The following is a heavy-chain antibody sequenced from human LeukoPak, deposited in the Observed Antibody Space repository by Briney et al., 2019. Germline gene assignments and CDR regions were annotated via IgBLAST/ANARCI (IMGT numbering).Heavy chain of an antibody. Sequence: PSETLSLTCTVSGGSISSYYWSWIRQPAGKGLEWIGRIYTSGSTNYNPSLKSRVTMSVDTSKNQFSLKLSSVTAADTAVYYCARDPTPKYCSSTSCYKEGFVYWGQGTLVTVSS. J-gene: IGHJ4*02. CDR1: GGSISSYY. CDR2: IYTSGST. D-gene: IGHD2-2*02. CDR3: ARDPTPKYCSSTSCYKEGFVY. V-gene: IGHV4-4*07.